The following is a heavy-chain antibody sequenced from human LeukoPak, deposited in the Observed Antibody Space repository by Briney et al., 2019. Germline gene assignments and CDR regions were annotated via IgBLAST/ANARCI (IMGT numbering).Heavy chain of an antibody. V-gene: IGHV4-34*01. D-gene: IGHD3-16*02. CDR1: GGSFSGYY. CDR2: INRSGST. CDR3: ARGRGYVWGSYRYRGPLFDY. J-gene: IGHJ4*02. Sequence: SETLSLTCAVYGGSFSGYYWSWIRQPPGKGLEWIGEINRSGSTNYNPSLKSRVTISVDTSKNQFSLKLSSVTAADTAVYYCARGRGYVWGSYRYRGPLFDYWGQGTLVTVSS.